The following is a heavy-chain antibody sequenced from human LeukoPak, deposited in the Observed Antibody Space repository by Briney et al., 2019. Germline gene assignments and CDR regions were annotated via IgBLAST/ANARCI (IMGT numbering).Heavy chain of an antibody. CDR3: TTVGYCDGTSCSGFDY. J-gene: IGHJ4*02. CDR2: IKSKTDGGTT. V-gene: IGHV3-15*01. Sequence: GRSLRLSCAASGFTFSNYGMNWVRQAPGKGLEWVGHIKSKTDGGTTDYAAPVKGRFTISRDDSKNTLYLQMNSLKTEDTAMYYCTTVGYCDGTSCSGFDYWGQGTLVTVSP. D-gene: IGHD2-2*01. CDR1: GFTFSNYG.